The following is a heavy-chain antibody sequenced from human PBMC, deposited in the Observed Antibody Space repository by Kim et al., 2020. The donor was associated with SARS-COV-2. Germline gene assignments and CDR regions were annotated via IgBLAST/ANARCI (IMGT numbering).Heavy chain of an antibody. V-gene: IGHV1-8*01. Sequence: ASVKVSCKASGYTFSNYDINWVRQATGQGLEWMGWMNPNSGNTGYAQKFQGRVTMTRSTSTSTAYMDLSSLRSEDTAVYYCARGPAWNGGPYYFDYWGRGTLVTVSS. CDR3: ARGPAWNGGPYYFDY. D-gene: IGHD1-1*01. J-gene: IGHJ4*02. CDR1: GYTFSNYD. CDR2: MNPNSGNT.